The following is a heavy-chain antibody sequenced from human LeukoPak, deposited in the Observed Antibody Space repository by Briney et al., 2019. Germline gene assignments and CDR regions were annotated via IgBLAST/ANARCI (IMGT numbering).Heavy chain of an antibody. CDR3: ARDLSGVSYMYYYGMDV. D-gene: IGHD2-15*01. CDR2: IYYSGST. Sequence: SETLSLTCTVSGGSISSYYWSWIRQPPGKGLEWIGYIYYSGSTNYNPSLKSRVTISVDTSKNQFSLKLSSVTAADTAVYYCARDLSGVSYMYYYGMDVWGQGTTVTVSS. V-gene: IGHV4-59*01. J-gene: IGHJ6*02. CDR1: GGSISSYY.